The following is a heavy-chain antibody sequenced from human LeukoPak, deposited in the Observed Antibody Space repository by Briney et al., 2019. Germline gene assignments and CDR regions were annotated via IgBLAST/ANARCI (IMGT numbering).Heavy chain of an antibody. V-gene: IGHV4-39*07. D-gene: IGHD2-15*01. CDR3: ARVLPQVAATAFDY. Sequence: KSSETLSLTCSVSGGSISSSSYYWGWIRQPPGKGLEWIGSIYYSGNTDYNPSLMSRVTMSVDTSKTQFSLKLSSVTAADTAVYYCARVLPQVAATAFDYWGQGTLVTVSS. CDR1: GGSISSSSYY. CDR2: IYYSGNT. J-gene: IGHJ4*02.